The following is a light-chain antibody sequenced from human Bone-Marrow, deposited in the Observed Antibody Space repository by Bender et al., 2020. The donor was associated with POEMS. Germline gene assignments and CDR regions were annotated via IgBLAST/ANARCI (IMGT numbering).Light chain of an antibody. Sequence: SYEVTQPPSVSVSPGQTASITCSGDDLGDKYVAWYQQKPGQSPVLVIYQDTKRPSGVADRFSGSKSGTSASLAITGLQAEDEAEYYCQSYDNSLSGYVFGTGTKVTVL. CDR1: DLGDKY. CDR3: QSYDNSLSGYV. J-gene: IGLJ1*01. V-gene: IGLV3-1*01. CDR2: QDT.